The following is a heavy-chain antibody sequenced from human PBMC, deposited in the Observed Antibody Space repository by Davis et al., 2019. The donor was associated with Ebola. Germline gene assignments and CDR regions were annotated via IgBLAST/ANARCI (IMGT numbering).Heavy chain of an antibody. CDR1: GGTFSSYA. J-gene: IGHJ4*02. CDR2: IIPILGIA. Sequence: AASVKVSCKASGGTFSSYAISWVRQAPGQGLEWMGRIIPILGIANYAQKFQGRVTITADKSTSTAYMELSSLRSEDTAVYYCAREWLFSSNFDYWGQGTLVTASS. V-gene: IGHV1-69*04. D-gene: IGHD3-22*01. CDR3: AREWLFSSNFDY.